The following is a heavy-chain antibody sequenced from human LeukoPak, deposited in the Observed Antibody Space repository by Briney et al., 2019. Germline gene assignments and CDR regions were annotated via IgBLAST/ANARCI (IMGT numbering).Heavy chain of an antibody. V-gene: IGHV4-39*07. CDR2: IYYSGST. D-gene: IGHD3-3*02. CDR1: GGSISSSSYY. CDR3: ARDRGHSRQYYFDY. Sequence: PSETLSLTCTVSGGSISSSSYYWGWIRQPPGKGLEWIGSIYYSGSTYYNPSLKSRVTISVDTSKNQFSLKLSSVTAADTAVYYCARDRGHSRQYYFDYWGQGTLVTVSS. J-gene: IGHJ4*02.